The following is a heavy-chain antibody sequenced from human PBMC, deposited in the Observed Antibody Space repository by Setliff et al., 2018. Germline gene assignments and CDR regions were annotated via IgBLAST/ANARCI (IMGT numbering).Heavy chain of an antibody. D-gene: IGHD2-2*01. Sequence: PGESLKISCKGSGYSFTSYRIGWVRQMPGKGLEWMGIIYPGDSDARYSPSFQGQVTISADKSITTAYLQWSSLKASDTAMYYCARDRGFCSSTSCYPAFDIWGQGTMVTVSS. CDR2: IYPGDSDA. V-gene: IGHV5-51*01. CDR3: ARDRGFCSSTSCYPAFDI. CDR1: GYSFTSYR. J-gene: IGHJ3*02.